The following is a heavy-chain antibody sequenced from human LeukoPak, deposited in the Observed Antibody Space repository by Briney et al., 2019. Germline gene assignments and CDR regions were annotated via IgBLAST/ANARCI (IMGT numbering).Heavy chain of an antibody. CDR3: ARGPPNWGFDY. J-gene: IGHJ4*02. Sequence: GASVTVSCTASGYTFTSYDINWVRRTGQGLEWMGWMSPNSGNTGYAQEFQGRVTMTRDTSISTAYMELSSLRSEDTAVYSCARGPPNWGFDYWGQGTLVTVSS. CDR1: GYTFTSYD. V-gene: IGHV1-8*01. CDR2: MSPNSGNT. D-gene: IGHD7-27*01.